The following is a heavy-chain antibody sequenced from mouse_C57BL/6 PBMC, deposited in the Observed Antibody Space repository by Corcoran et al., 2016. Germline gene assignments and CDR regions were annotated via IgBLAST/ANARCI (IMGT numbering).Heavy chain of an antibody. CDR1: GYTFTDYY. CDR3: ARDYYGSSLEFYFDY. Sequence: QVQLKQSGAELVRPGASVKLSCKASGYTFTDYYINWVKQRPGQGLEWIARIYPGSGNTYYNEKFKGKATLTAEKSSSTAYMQLSSLTSEDSAVYFWARDYYGSSLEFYFDYWGQGTTLTVSS. D-gene: IGHD1-1*01. V-gene: IGHV1-76*01. CDR2: IYPGSGNT. J-gene: IGHJ2*01.